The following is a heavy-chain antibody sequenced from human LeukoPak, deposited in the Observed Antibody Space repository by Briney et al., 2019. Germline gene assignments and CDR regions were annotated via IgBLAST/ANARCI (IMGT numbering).Heavy chain of an antibody. D-gene: IGHD3-3*01. J-gene: IGHJ4*02. CDR2: ISAYNGNT. V-gene: IGHV1-18*01. CDR3: AKEGLYYDFWSGYLAFDY. Sequence: GASVKVSCKASGYTFTSYGISWVRQAPGQGLEWMGWISAYNGNTNYAQKLQGRVTMTTDTSTSTAYMELRSLRSDDTAVYYCAKEGLYYDFWSGYLAFDYWGQGTLVTVSS. CDR1: GYTFTSYG.